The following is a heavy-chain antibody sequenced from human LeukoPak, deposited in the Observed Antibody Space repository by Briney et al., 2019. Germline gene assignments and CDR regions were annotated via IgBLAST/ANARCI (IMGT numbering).Heavy chain of an antibody. CDR3: AKDSDY. Sequence: PGGSLRLSCAASGFTFSSYGMHWVRQAPGKGLEWVAFIRYDGSNKHYADSAKGRFTISRDNSKNTLYLQMNSLRAEDTAVYYCAKDSDYWGQGTLVTVSS. J-gene: IGHJ4*02. CDR2: IRYDGSNK. V-gene: IGHV3-30*02. CDR1: GFTFSSYG.